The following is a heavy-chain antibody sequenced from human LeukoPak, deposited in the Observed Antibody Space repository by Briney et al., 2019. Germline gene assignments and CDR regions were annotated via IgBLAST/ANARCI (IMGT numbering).Heavy chain of an antibody. J-gene: IGHJ4*02. CDR2: ISSSSSYI. CDR3: ARVVLRGVNY. CDR1: GFTFSSYS. Sequence: GGSLRLSCAASGFTFSSYSMNWVRQAPGRGLEWVSSISSSSSYIYYADSVKGRFTISRDNAKNSLYLQMNSLRAEDTAVYYCARVVLRGVNYWGQGTLVTVSS. D-gene: IGHD3-10*01. V-gene: IGHV3-21*01.